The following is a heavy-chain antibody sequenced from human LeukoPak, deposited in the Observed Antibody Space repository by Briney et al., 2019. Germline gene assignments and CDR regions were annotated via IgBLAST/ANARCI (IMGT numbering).Heavy chain of an antibody. CDR3: AKSSPRQTTHYMDV. CDR2: IWYDGSNK. CDR1: GFTFSSYG. D-gene: IGHD4-17*01. J-gene: IGHJ6*03. Sequence: PGRSLRLSCAASGFTFSSYGMHWVRQAPGKGLEWVAVIWYDGSNKYYADSVKGRFTIPRDNSKNTLYLQMNSLRAEDTAVYYCAKSSPRQTTHYMDVWGKGTTVTVSS. V-gene: IGHV3-33*06.